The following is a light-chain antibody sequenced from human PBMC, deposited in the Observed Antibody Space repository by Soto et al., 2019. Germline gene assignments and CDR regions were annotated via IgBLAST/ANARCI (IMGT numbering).Light chain of an antibody. CDR3: NSYTGSTTPFV. Sequence: HSALTKPASVSGSPGQSITISCTRTSSDVGGYNYVSWYQHHPDKAPKLVIYDVTNRPSGVSYRFSGSKSGNTASLTISGLQAEDEADYYCNSYTGSTTPFVFGTGTKVTVL. J-gene: IGLJ1*01. V-gene: IGLV2-14*03. CDR1: SSDVGGYNY. CDR2: DVT.